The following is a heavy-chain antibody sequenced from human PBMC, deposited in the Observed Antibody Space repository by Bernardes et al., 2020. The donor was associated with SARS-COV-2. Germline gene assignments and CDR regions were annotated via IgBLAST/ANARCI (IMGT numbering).Heavy chain of an antibody. CDR3: GRDDYGDFGMDV. CDR1: GGSISSGYYY. V-gene: IGHV4-30-4*01. Sequence: SETLSLTCTVSGGSISSGYYYWSWIRQPQGRGLEWYGYISYSGSTYYNPSLGSRVSISADPSKNQFSLNLSPVTAADTAVYFCGRDDYGDFGMDVWGQGTTVTVSS. CDR2: ISYSGST. J-gene: IGHJ6*02. D-gene: IGHD4-17*01.